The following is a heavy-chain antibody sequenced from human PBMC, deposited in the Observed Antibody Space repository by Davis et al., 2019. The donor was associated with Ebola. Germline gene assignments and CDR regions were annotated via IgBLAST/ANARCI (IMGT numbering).Heavy chain of an antibody. CDR3: AVGGQDGGFDY. J-gene: IGHJ4*02. D-gene: IGHD3-16*01. CDR1: GFTFSSNS. V-gene: IGHV1-24*01. Sequence: GESLKISCAASGFTFSSNSMNWVRQAPGKGLEWMGSFDPKYGETISAQTFEGRLTLTDDTSTDTAYMELSSLRSKDTAKYYCAVGGQDGGFDYWGQGTLVTVSS. CDR2: FDPKYGET.